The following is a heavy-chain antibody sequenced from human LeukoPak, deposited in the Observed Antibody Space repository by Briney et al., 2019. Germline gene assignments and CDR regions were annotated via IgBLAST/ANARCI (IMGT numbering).Heavy chain of an antibody. CDR3: ARDRGYSYGSPFDY. Sequence: GGSLRLSCAASGFTFSSYSMNWVRQAPGKGLEWVSSISSSSSYIYYADSVKGRFTISRDNAKNSLYLQMNSLRAEDTAVCYCARDRGYSYGSPFDYWGQGTLVTVSS. V-gene: IGHV3-21*01. D-gene: IGHD5-18*01. J-gene: IGHJ4*02. CDR1: GFTFSSYS. CDR2: ISSSSSYI.